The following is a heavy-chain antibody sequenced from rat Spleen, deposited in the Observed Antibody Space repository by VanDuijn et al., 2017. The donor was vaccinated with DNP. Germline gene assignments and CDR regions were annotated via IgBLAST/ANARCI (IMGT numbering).Heavy chain of an antibody. V-gene: IGHV5S10*01. CDR1: GFTFSDYA. J-gene: IGHJ4*01. D-gene: IGHD1-11*01. CDR3: ATHRRVMDA. Sequence: EVQLVESGGGLVQPGNSLKLSCAASGFTFSDYAMAWVRQSPKKGLEWVATIIYDGSSTYYRDSVKGRFTISRDNAKSTLYLQMDSLRSEDTATYYCATHRRVMDAWGQGTSVTVSS. CDR2: IIYDGSST.